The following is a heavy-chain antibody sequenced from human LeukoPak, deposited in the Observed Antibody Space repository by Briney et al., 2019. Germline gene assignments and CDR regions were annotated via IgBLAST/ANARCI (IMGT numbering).Heavy chain of an antibody. D-gene: IGHD6-13*01. CDR2: MSGSGDTT. CDR1: GFTFSKYA. Sequence: GGSLRLSCAASGFTFSKYAMSWVRQAPGKGLEWISTMSGSGDTTYYADSVKGRVTIFRDNSKSTLFLQMNSLRADDTAVYYCASGSHTSTWGYFDFWGQRTLVTVSS. V-gene: IGHV3-23*01. CDR3: ASGSHTSTWGYFDF. J-gene: IGHJ4*02.